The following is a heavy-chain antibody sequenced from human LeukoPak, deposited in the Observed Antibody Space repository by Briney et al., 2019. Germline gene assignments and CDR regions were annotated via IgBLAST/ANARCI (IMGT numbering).Heavy chain of an antibody. Sequence: GASVKVSCTASGYTFTSYYMHWVRQAPGQGLEWMGIINPGGGSTTYAQKFQGRVTMTRDTSTSTVYMELSSLRSEDTAVYYCTRRAAAGTFGYWGQGTLVTVSS. CDR3: TRRAAAGTFGY. J-gene: IGHJ4*02. CDR1: GYTFTSYY. D-gene: IGHD6-13*01. V-gene: IGHV1-46*01. CDR2: INPGGGST.